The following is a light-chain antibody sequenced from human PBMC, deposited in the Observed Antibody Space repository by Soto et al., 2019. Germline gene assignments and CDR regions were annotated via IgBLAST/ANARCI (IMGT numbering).Light chain of an antibody. J-gene: IGKJ1*01. Sequence: EIVLTQSPGTLSLSPGERATLSCRASQSVSSSYLAWYQQKPGQAPRLLIYGASSRATGIPDRFSGSGSGTDFTLTISRLEPEDFAVYYCQQSGSSPRTFGQANKVEIQ. CDR1: QSVSSSY. V-gene: IGKV3-20*01. CDR3: QQSGSSPRT. CDR2: GAS.